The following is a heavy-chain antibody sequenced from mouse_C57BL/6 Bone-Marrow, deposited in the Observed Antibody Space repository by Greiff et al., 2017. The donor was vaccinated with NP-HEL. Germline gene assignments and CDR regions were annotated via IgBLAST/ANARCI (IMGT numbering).Heavy chain of an antibody. CDR2: IYPSDSET. Sequence: QVQLQQPGAELVRPGSSVKLSCKASGYTFTSYWMDWVKQRPGQGLEWIGNIYPSDSETHYNQKFKDKATLTVDKSSSTAYMQLSSLTSEDSAVYYCARELAHAMDYWGQGTAVTVSS. D-gene: IGHD4-1*01. V-gene: IGHV1-61*01. J-gene: IGHJ4*01. CDR3: ARELAHAMDY. CDR1: GYTFTSYW.